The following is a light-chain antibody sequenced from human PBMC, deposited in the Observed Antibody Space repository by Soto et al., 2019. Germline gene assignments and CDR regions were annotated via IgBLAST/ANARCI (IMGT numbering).Light chain of an antibody. CDR2: HAS. CDR1: QSISSS. Sequence: EVVLTQSPGTLSLSPGERATLSCRASQSISSSLAWYQQQPGQAPRLLIYHASTRAAGIPARFSGSGSGTEFTLTISSLQSEDFAVYYCQQYYNWPPGTFGQGTKVEIK. J-gene: IGKJ1*01. V-gene: IGKV3-15*01. CDR3: QQYYNWPPGT.